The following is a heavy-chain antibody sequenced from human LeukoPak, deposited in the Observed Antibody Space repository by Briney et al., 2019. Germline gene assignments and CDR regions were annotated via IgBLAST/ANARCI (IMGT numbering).Heavy chain of an antibody. J-gene: IGHJ4*02. Sequence: GGSLRLSCAASGFTFSSYGMHWVRQAPGKGLEWVAFIRYDGSNKYYADSVKGRFTISRDNAKNSLYLEMNSLRAEDTAVYYCVRDTFGPSDSWGQGTLVSVSS. CDR1: GFTFSSYG. V-gene: IGHV3-30*02. CDR3: VRDTFGPSDS. D-gene: IGHD3-16*01. CDR2: IRYDGSNK.